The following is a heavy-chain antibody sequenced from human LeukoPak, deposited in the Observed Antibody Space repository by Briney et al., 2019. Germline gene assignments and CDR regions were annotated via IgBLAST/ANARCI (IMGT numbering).Heavy chain of an antibody. J-gene: IGHJ4*02. D-gene: IGHD2-15*01. Sequence: GGSLRLSCAASGFTFSSYAMSWVRQAPGKGLEWVSAISGSGGSTYYADSVKGRFTISRDNSKNTLYLQMNSLRAEDTAVYYCAKDLGYCSGGSCYAFDYWGQGTLVTVSS. V-gene: IGHV3-23*01. CDR1: GFTFSSYA. CDR3: AKDLGYCSGGSCYAFDY. CDR2: ISGSGGST.